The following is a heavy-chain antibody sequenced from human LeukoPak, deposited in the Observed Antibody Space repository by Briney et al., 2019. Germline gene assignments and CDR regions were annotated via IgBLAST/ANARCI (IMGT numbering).Heavy chain of an antibody. J-gene: IGHJ4*02. CDR3: VKDGDSSGCFAYAY. D-gene: IGHD6-19*01. CDR2: IGGSGGST. Sequence: QAGGSLRLSCLGSGFIFNNYAISWVRQGPGKGLEWVSAIGGSGGSTFYADSVKDRFTISRDNSKNTLYLQMNSLRVEDTAIYYCVKDGDSSGCFAYAYWGQGTLVTVSS. V-gene: IGHV3-23*01. CDR1: GFIFNNYA.